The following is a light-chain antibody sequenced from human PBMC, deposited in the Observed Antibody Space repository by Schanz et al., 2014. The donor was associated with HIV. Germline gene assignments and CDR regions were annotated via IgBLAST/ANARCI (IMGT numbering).Light chain of an antibody. CDR3: CLYTTSSTLV. V-gene: IGLV2-8*01. Sequence: QSVLTQPPSASGSPGQSVTISCTGTSSDVGGYNYVSWYQQHPGKAPKLMIYEVTKRPSGVPDRFSGSKSGNTASLTISGLQAEDEADYYCCLYTTSSTLVLGGGTKLTVL. CDR1: SSDVGGYNY. J-gene: IGLJ2*01. CDR2: EVT.